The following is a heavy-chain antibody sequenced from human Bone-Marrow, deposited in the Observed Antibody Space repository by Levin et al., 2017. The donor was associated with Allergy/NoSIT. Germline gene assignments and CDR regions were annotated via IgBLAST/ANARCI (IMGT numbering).Heavy chain of an antibody. D-gene: IGHD5-18*01. V-gene: IGHV3-9*01. Sequence: PGESLKISCAASGFTFDDYAMHWVRQAPGKGLEWVSGISWNSGSIGYADSVKGRFTISRDNAKNSLYLQMNSLRAEDTALYYCAKDLPGYADKGGYSYGFDYWGQGTLVTVSS. CDR1: GFTFDDYA. CDR2: ISWNSGSI. CDR3: AKDLPGYADKGGYSYGFDY. J-gene: IGHJ4*02.